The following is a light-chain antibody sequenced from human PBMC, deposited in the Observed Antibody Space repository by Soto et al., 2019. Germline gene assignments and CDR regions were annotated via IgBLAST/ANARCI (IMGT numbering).Light chain of an antibody. CDR1: HSVSSS. V-gene: IGKV3-11*01. Sequence: TRCCRASHSVSSSLAWYQQKPGQAPRLLISGASTRAAGIPARFSGSGSGTDFTISISSLETEDVAVYYCHQRRTRPPDTFAQGTRLEIK. CDR3: HQRRTRPPDT. J-gene: IGKJ5*01. CDR2: GAS.